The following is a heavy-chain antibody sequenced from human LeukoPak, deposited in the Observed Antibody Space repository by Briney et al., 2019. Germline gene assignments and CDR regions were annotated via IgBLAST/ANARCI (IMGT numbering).Heavy chain of an antibody. Sequence: SLRLFCAAWGFIFDVYAMHGVRQAPRKGLEWVSGISWNSGTIVYADSVKGRFTIYRDNDQNSLYLHTNRLRAHDTTLYYSATTLSGYSYATFDSWGQRTPLTASS. J-gene: IGHJ4*03. CDR1: GFIFDVYA. CDR3: ATTLSGYSYATFDS. CDR2: ISWNSGTI. V-gene: IGHV3-9*01. D-gene: IGHD5-18*01.